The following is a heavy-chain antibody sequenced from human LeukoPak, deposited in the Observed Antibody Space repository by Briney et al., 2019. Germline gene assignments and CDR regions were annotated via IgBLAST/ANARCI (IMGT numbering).Heavy chain of an antibody. CDR2: ISGSGGST. CDR1: GFTFSSYG. J-gene: IGHJ4*02. Sequence: GGSLRLSCAASGFTFSSYGMHWVRQAPGKGLEWVSAISGSGGSTYYADSVKGRFTISRDNSKNTLYLQMNSLRAEDTAVYYCAKTLRGVYSYFDYWGQGTLVTVSS. CDR3: AKTLRGVYSYFDY. V-gene: IGHV3-23*01. D-gene: IGHD6-13*01.